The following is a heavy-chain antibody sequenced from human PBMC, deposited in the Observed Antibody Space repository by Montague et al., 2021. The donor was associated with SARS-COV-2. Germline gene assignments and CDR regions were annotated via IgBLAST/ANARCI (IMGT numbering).Heavy chain of an antibody. CDR3: ARGGFSVEMPTSYYFDS. CDR2: IYSGGSA. D-gene: IGHD5-24*01. Sequence: SETLSLTCAVSGGSISGHYWAWIRQPPEKGLEWIGHIYSGGSAYYNPSLKSRVTLSVGPSKNQFSLKMSSVAAADTAKYYCARGGFSVEMPTSYYFDSWGQGTLVTVSS. V-gene: IGHV4-59*11. CDR1: GGSISGHY. J-gene: IGHJ4*02.